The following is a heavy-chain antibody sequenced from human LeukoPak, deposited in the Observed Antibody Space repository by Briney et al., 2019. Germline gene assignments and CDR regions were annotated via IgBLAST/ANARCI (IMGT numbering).Heavy chain of an antibody. CDR2: IYSSGRT. V-gene: IGHV4-59*11. Sequence: SETLSLTCTVSGGSISSHYWSWIRQPPGKGLEWIGRIYSSGRTNYNPSLNSRVTISRDTSKNHFSLELSSVTAADTAVYFCARGRVSSSSWSSTYYYYFYMDVWGKGTTVTVSS. CDR1: GGSISSHY. J-gene: IGHJ6*03. D-gene: IGHD6-13*01. CDR3: ARGRVSSSSWSSTYYYYFYMDV.